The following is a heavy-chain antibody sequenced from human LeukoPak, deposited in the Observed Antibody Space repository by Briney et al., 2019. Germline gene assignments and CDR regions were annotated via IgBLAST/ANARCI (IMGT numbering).Heavy chain of an antibody. Sequence: GASVKVSCKVPGYTLTELSMHWVRQAPGKGLEWMGGFDPEDGETIYAQKFQGRVTMTEDTSTDTAYMELSSLRSEDTAVYYCATGGGKKWELSAWGQGTLVTVSS. V-gene: IGHV1-24*01. CDR3: ATGGGKKWELSA. J-gene: IGHJ5*02. CDR2: FDPEDGET. D-gene: IGHD1-26*01. CDR1: GYTLTELS.